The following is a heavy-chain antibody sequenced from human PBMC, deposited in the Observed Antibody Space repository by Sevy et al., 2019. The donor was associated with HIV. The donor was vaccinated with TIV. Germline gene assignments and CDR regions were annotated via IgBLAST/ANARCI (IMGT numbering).Heavy chain of an antibody. J-gene: IGHJ6*03. Sequence: VSVKVSCKVSGYTLTELSMHWVRQAPGEGLEWMGCFDPEDGETIYSQKFQGRVTMTEDTSTDTAYMELSSLGSDDTAVYYCATTHPIKIVGATRGYYYFMDVWGKGSTVTVSS. CDR2: FDPEDGET. CDR1: GYTLTELS. CDR3: ATTHPIKIVGATRGYYYFMDV. D-gene: IGHD1-26*01. V-gene: IGHV1-24*01.